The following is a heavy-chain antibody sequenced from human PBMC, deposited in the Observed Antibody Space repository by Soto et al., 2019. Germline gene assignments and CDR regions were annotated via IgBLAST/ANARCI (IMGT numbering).Heavy chain of an antibody. V-gene: IGHV1-69*01. Sequence: QVLLVQSGPEVKKPGSSVKVSCKASGGTFNNYAINWVRQAPGKGLEWMGGIIPTFGTGNHAQKFQGRVTINADESTTTAYMDLNSLRSEDTAIYGGASFDGTLVLGGRSSPSEMDVWGQGPTVIVSS. CDR1: GGTFNNYA. CDR2: IIPTFGTG. D-gene: IGHD3-10*01. CDR3: ASFDGTLVLGGRSSPSEMDV. J-gene: IGHJ6*02.